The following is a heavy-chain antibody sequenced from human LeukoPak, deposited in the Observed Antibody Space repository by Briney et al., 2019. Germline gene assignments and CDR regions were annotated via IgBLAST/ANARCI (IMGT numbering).Heavy chain of an antibody. D-gene: IGHD1-1*01. CDR2: LTGSGSRT. Sequence: GGSLRLSCAASGGPFSSLAMSWVRQAPGKGLEGVSGLTGSGSRTYYADSVKGRFTISRDNSKNTLFLQMHSLRAEDTAMYYCAMTLAGVLDSFDSWGQGTLVTVSS. CDR3: AMTLAGVLDSFDS. CDR1: GGPFSSLA. J-gene: IGHJ4*02. V-gene: IGHV3-23*01.